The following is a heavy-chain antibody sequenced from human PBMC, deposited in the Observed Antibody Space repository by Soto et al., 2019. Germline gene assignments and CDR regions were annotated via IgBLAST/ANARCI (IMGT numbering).Heavy chain of an antibody. CDR1: GFSFSSFG. CDR2: TSASVGSA. D-gene: IGHD4-17*01. J-gene: IGHJ4*02. V-gene: IGHV3-23*01. CDR3: AKDPTYGGHIFDH. Sequence: PGGSVRLSCAASGFSFSSFGMSWVRQAPGKGLEWVATTSASVGSAFYADSVKGRFTISRDNSKNTLYLQMNSLRAEDTAEYFCAKDPTYGGHIFDHWGQGTLVTVSS.